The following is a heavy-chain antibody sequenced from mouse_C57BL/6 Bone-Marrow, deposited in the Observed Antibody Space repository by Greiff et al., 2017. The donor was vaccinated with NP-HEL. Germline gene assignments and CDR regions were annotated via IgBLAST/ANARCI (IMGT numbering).Heavy chain of an antibody. D-gene: IGHD1-1*01. V-gene: IGHV1-81*01. Sequence: VQRVESGAELARPGASVKLSCKASGYTFTSYGISWVKQRTGQGLEWIGEIYPRSGNTYYNEKFKGKATLTADKSSSTAYMELRSLTSEDSAVYFCARRGYYGSTDWGQGTTLTVSS. CDR1: GYTFTSYG. CDR2: IYPRSGNT. J-gene: IGHJ2*01. CDR3: ARRGYYGSTD.